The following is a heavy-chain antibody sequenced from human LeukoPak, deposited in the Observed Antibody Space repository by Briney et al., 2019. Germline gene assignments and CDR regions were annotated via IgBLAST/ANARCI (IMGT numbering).Heavy chain of an antibody. CDR1: AFSLNAYN. J-gene: IGHJ4*02. D-gene: IGHD1-26*01. Sequence: SGGSLRLSCAASAFSLNAYNMNWVRQAPGKGLEWVSSISYTGTYIYYADSVKGRFTISRDNAQNSLYLQMNSLRAEDTAIYYCVRDRGTYRPINYWGQGTLVTVSS. CDR3: VRDRGTYRPINY. V-gene: IGHV3-21*04. CDR2: ISYTGTYI.